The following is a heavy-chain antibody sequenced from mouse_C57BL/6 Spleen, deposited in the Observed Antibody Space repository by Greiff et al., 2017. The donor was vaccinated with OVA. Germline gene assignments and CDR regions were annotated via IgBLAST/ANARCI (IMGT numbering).Heavy chain of an antibody. CDR1: GFTFSDYG. D-gene: IGHD1-1*01. Sequence: EVMLVESGGGLVKPGGSLKLSCAASGFTFSDYGMHWVRQAPEKGLEWVAYISSGSSTIYYADTVKGRFTISRDNAKNTLFLQMTSLRSEDTAMYYCARPLYYYGSSLDYWGQGTTLTVSS. V-gene: IGHV5-17*01. CDR3: ARPLYYYGSSLDY. CDR2: ISSGSSTI. J-gene: IGHJ2*01.